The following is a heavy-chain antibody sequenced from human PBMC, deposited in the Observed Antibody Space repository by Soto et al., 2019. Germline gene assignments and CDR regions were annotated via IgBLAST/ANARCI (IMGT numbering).Heavy chain of an antibody. J-gene: IGHJ6*02. D-gene: IGHD2-2*01. CDR2: IIPIPGTA. Sequence: QVQLVQSGAEVKKPGSSVKVSCKASGGTFSSYAISRVRQAPGQGLEWMGGIIPIPGTANYAQKFQGRVTTTADKSTSTAYMELSSMRSEDTAVYYCARSQGSSTSLEIYYYYYYGMDVWGQGTTVTVSS. CDR3: ARSQGSSTSLEIYYYYYYGMDV. CDR1: GGTFSSYA. V-gene: IGHV1-69*06.